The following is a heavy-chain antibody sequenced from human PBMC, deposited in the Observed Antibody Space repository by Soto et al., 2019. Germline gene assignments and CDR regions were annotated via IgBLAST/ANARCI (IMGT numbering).Heavy chain of an antibody. CDR3: TRDKN. V-gene: IGHV3-7*05. J-gene: IGHJ4*02. CDR2: ITQDGSEK. Sequence: ELQLGESGGDLVQPGGSLRLSCAGAELTCSTCWMCWVRQSPGKGPERVDNITQDGSEKFYLDSVKGRFTISRDNAKKSLYLQMNSIRTEDTAVYYCTRDKNCGQGTLVTVPS. CDR1: ELTCSTCW.